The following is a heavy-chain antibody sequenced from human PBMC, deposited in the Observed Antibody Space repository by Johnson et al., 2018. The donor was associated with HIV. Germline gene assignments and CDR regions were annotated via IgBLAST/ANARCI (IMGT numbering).Heavy chain of an antibody. V-gene: IGHV3-30*04. Sequence: QVQLVESGGGVVQPGRSLRHSCAASGFTFSSYAMHWVRQAPGKGLEWVAVISYDGSNKYYADSVKGRFTISRDNSKNTLYLQMNSLRAEDTAVYYCAKPYGSGSYDAFDIWGQGTMVTVSS. J-gene: IGHJ3*02. CDR1: GFTFSSYA. CDR3: AKPYGSGSYDAFDI. D-gene: IGHD3-10*01. CDR2: ISYDGSNK.